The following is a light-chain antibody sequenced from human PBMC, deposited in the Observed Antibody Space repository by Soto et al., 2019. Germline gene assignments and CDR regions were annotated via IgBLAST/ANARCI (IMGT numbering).Light chain of an antibody. Sequence: DTQMTQSPSTLSASVGDTVTITCRARQNINNWLAWYQQKPEKVPKLLIYGASTLEDGVTSRFSGSRSGTEFTLTINSLQPDDFANYYCQRYDGYFGQGTKLEIK. J-gene: IGKJ2*01. V-gene: IGKV1-5*01. CDR1: QNINNW. CDR2: GAS. CDR3: QRYDGY.